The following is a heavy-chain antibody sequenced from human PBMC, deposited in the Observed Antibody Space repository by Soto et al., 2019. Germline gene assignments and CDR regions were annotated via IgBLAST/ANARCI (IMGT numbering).Heavy chain of an antibody. CDR3: AKGGAVVVPAATYYYYGMDV. D-gene: IGHD2-2*01. V-gene: IGHV3-23*01. Sequence: HPGGSLRLSCAASGFTFSSYAMSWVRQAPGKGLEWVSAISGSGGSTYYADSVKGRFTISRDNSKNTLYLQMNSLRAEDTAVYYCAKGGAVVVPAATYYYYGMDVWGQGTTVTVSS. J-gene: IGHJ6*02. CDR1: GFTFSSYA. CDR2: ISGSGGST.